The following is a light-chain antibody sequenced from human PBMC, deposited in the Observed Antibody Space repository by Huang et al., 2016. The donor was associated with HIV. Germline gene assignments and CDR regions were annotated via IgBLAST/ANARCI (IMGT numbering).Light chain of an antibody. CDR1: QSVSRD. J-gene: IGKJ3*01. CDR3: QERRNWPPIFT. V-gene: IGKV3-11*01. CDR2: DAS. Sequence: ETVLTQSPATLSLSPGERATLSCMASQSVSRDLAWYQQQPGQSPRLLIDDASHRATGGPARFSGSGSGTDFTLTISSLEPEDVAVYYCQERRNWPPIFTFGPGTKVNIK.